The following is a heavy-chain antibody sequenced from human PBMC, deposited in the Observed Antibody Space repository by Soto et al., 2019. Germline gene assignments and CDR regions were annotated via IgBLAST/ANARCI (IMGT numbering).Heavy chain of an antibody. Sequence: QVQLVQSGAAVKKPGSSVKVSCKASGGTFSSYAISWVRQAPGQGLEWMGGIIPIFGTANYAQKFQGRVTITADESTSKGYMTLSSLSSEDTAVDYCARYGQLVLNWFDPWGQGTLVTVSS. CDR2: IIPIFGTA. D-gene: IGHD6-6*01. V-gene: IGHV1-69*12. J-gene: IGHJ5*02. CDR1: GGTFSSYA. CDR3: ARYGQLVLNWFDP.